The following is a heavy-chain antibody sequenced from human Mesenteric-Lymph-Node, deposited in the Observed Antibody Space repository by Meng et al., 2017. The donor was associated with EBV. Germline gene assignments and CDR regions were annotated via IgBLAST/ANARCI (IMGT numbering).Heavy chain of an antibody. V-gene: IGHV4-30-2*06. CDR2: VHHSGLT. Sequence: ASGSGLVTPSQTLPLTCTVSGGSVNSGGYSWSWIRQSPEKGLEWIGYVHHSGLTYYNPSLETRVIISLERSKNQFSLKLTSVTAADTAVYYCAGGDYVNQFNYWGQGTLVTVSS. CDR1: GGSVNSGGYS. D-gene: IGHD4-17*01. CDR3: AGGDYVNQFNY. J-gene: IGHJ4*02.